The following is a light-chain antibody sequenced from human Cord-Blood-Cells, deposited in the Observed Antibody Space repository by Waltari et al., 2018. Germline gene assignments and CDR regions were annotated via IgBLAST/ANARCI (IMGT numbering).Light chain of an antibody. CDR3: QSYDSSLSV. V-gene: IGLV1-40*01. CDR2: GNS. CDR1: SSNIGAGYD. Sequence: QSVLTQPPSVSGAPGQRVTLSCTGSSSNIGAGYDVHWYQQLPGTAPKLLIYGNSNRPSGVPDRFSGSRSGTSASLAITGLHAEDEADYYCQSYDSSLSVFGGGTKLTVL. J-gene: IGLJ2*01.